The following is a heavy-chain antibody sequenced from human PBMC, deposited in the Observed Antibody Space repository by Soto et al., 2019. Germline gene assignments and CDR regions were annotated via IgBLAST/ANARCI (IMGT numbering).Heavy chain of an antibody. J-gene: IGHJ3*01. V-gene: IGHV6-1*01. D-gene: IGHD6-19*01. Sequence: SQTLSLTCAISGDSVSSNSVTWNWIRQSPSRGLEWLGKTYYASKWNNVYAGSVKSRIAINPDTCKNQVSLQLNSVTPEDTAVYYCARTWSSSGWIGYGSWGRGKMVTVSS. CDR1: GDSVSSNSVT. CDR2: TYYASKWNN. CDR3: ARTWSSSGWIGYGS.